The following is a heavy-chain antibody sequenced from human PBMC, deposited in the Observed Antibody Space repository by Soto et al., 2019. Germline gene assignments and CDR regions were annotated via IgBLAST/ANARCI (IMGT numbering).Heavy chain of an antibody. J-gene: IGHJ4*02. Sequence: NPSLTCTVSGGSISSYYWSWIRQPPGKGLEWIGYIYNSGSTNYNPSLKSRVTISVDTSKNQFSLKLSSVTAADTAVYYCAYGDSRGPFDSWGQGTLVTVSS. CDR2: IYNSGST. CDR1: GGSISSYY. D-gene: IGHD4-17*01. V-gene: IGHV4-59*01. CDR3: AYGDSRGPFDS.